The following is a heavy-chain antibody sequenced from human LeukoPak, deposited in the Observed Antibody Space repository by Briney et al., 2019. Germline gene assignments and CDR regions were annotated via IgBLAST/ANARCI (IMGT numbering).Heavy chain of an antibody. CDR2: IYSGWSI. J-gene: IGHJ5*02. CDR1: GFTISSNY. Sequence: GGSLRLSCVASGFTISSNYMSWVRPAPGKGVEWVSVIYSGWSIYYADSVKGRFTISRHNSKNTLYLQMNSLRAEDTAVYYCARAGGSIAAAGCFDPWGQGTLVTVSS. D-gene: IGHD6-13*01. CDR3: ARAGGSIAAAGCFDP. V-gene: IGHV3-53*04.